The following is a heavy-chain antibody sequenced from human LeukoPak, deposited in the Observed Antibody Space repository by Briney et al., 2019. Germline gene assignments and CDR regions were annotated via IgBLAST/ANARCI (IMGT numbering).Heavy chain of an antibody. CDR1: GFTFSDHA. Sequence: GASLRLSCAVSGFTFSDHAMSWVRQAPGKGLEWVSSISGSGGTTYYSDSVRGRFSVSRDNSKNTLFLQMKSPSAEDTAVYYCVRSSLDVSAANFYFAMDVWGRGTAVTVS. J-gene: IGHJ6*02. D-gene: IGHD3/OR15-3a*01. CDR2: ISGSGGTT. CDR3: VRSSLDVSAANFYFAMDV. V-gene: IGHV3-23*01.